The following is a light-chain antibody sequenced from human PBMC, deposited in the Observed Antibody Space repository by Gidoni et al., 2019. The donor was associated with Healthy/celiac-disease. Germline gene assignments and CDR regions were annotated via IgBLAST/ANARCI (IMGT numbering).Light chain of an antibody. V-gene: IGKV3-15*01. J-gene: IGKJ1*01. CDR2: GAS. Sequence: EIVMTQSTATLSVSPGERATRSCRASQSVSSNFAWYQQKPGQAPRLLIYGASTRATGIPARFIGSGSGTEFTLTISSLHSEDFAVYYCQQYNNWPWTFGQXTKVEIK. CDR1: QSVSSN. CDR3: QQYNNWPWT.